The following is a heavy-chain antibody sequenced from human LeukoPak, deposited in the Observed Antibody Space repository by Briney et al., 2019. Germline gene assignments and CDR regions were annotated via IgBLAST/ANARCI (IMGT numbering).Heavy chain of an antibody. Sequence: PSETLSLTCAVYGGSFSGYYWSWIRQPPGKGLEWIGEINHSGSTNYNPSLKSRVTISVDTSKNQFSLKLSSVTAADTAVYYCARRGRIGGSGYYYERYFDYWGQGTLVTVSS. D-gene: IGHD3-22*01. V-gene: IGHV4-34*01. CDR2: INHSGST. J-gene: IGHJ4*02. CDR3: ARRGRIGGSGYYYERYFDY. CDR1: GGSFSGYY.